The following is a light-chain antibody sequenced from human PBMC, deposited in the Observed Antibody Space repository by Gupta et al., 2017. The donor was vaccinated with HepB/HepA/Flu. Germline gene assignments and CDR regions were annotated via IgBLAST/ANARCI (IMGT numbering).Light chain of an antibody. CDR3: AAWDDSLNGLV. CDR2: FND. Sequence: QSVLTQPPSASGTPGQRVTISCSGSSSNIGTNTINWYQQVPGTAPKLLIYFNDQRPSGVPDRFSGSKSGTSASVAISGLQSEDEADYYCAAWDDSLNGLVFGGGTKL. V-gene: IGLV1-44*01. J-gene: IGLJ3*02. CDR1: SSNIGTNT.